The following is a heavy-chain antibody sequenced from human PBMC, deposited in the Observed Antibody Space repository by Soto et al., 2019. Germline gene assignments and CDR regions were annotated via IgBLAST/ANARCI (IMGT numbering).Heavy chain of an antibody. V-gene: IGHV3-21*06. CDR1: GFTFTMYS. CDR3: ARESEDLTSNFDY. J-gene: IGHJ4*02. Sequence: GGSLRLSCAASGFTFTMYSMNWVRQAPGKGLDWVSSISSTTNYIYYGDSMKGRFTISRDNAKNSLYLEMNSLRAEDTAVYYCARESEDLTSNFDYWGQGTLVTVSS. CDR2: ISSTTNYI.